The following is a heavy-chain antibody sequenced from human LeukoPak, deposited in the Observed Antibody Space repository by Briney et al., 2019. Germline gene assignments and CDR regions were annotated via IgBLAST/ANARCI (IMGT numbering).Heavy chain of an antibody. J-gene: IGHJ4*02. CDR2: IKQDGSEK. Sequence: SGGSLRLSCAASGFTFSSYWMSWVRQAPGKGLEWVANIKQDGSEKYYVDSVKGRFTISRDNAKNSLYLQMNSLRAEDTAVYYCARDSRSSYYYDSSGYYVDYWGQGTLVTVSS. CDR1: GFTFSSYW. V-gene: IGHV3-7*01. CDR3: ARDSRSSYYYDSSGYYVDY. D-gene: IGHD3-22*01.